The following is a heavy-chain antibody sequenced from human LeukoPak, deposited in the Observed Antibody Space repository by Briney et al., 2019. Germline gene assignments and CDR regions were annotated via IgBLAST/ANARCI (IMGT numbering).Heavy chain of an antibody. D-gene: IGHD6-13*01. V-gene: IGHV4-59*01. CDR2: IYYSGST. CDR1: GGSISSYY. J-gene: IGHJ4*02. Sequence: SETLSLTCTVSGGSISSYYWSWIRQPPGKGLEWIGYIYYSGSTNCNPSLKGRVTISVDTSKNQFSLKLSSVTAADTAVYYCARLVGSSWYHGVLRGRDYWGQGTLVTVSS. CDR3: ARLVGSSWYHGVLRGRDY.